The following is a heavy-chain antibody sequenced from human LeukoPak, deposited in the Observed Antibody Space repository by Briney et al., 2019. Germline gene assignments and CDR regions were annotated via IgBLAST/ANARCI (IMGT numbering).Heavy chain of an antibody. Sequence: GGSLRLSCAASGFTLRSYSMNWVRKAPGKGLEWVSSISSSSSYIYYADSVKGRFTISRDNAKNTLYLQMNSLRAEDTAVYYCATAIVVVPVIGGQGTLVTVSS. V-gene: IGHV3-21*01. J-gene: IGHJ4*02. CDR3: ATAIVVVPVI. D-gene: IGHD2-2*01. CDR2: ISSSSSYI. CDR1: GFTLRSYS.